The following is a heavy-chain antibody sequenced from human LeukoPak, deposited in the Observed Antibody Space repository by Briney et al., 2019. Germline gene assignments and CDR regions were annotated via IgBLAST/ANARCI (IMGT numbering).Heavy chain of an antibody. D-gene: IGHD3-10*01. V-gene: IGHV4-59*12. CDR2: IYYSGST. Sequence: NPSETLSLTCTVSGGSISSYYWSWIRQPPGKGLEWIGYIYYSGSTNYNPSLKSRVTISVDTSKNQFSLKLSSVTAADTAVYYCARDVVRWFDPWGQGTLVTVSS. CDR1: GGSISSYY. J-gene: IGHJ5*02. CDR3: ARDVVRWFDP.